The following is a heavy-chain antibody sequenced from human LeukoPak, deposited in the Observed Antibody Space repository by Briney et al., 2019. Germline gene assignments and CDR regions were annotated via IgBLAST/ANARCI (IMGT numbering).Heavy chain of an antibody. J-gene: IGHJ4*02. CDR2: IYYSGST. D-gene: IGHD3-22*01. CDR3: ARRYYYDSSGYSYYFDF. Sequence: KASETLSLTCTVSGGSISSSTYYWGWIRQPPGKGLEWIGSIYYSGSTYYNPSLKSRITIYVDKSKNAFSLNLRSVTAADTAVYYCARRYYYDSSGYSYYFDFWGQGTLVTVSS. V-gene: IGHV4-39*01. CDR1: GGSISSSTYY.